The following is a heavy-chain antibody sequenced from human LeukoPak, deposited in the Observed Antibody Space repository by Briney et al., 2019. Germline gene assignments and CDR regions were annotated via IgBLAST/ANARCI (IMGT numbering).Heavy chain of an antibody. CDR2: INPNSGGT. CDR1: GYTFTGYY. J-gene: IGHJ6*04. Sequence: ASAKVSCKASGYTFTGYYMHWVRQAPGQGLEWMGWINPNSGGTNYAQKFQGWVTMTRDTSISTAYMELSRLRSDDTAVYYCARDLRSGWTHGMDVWGKGTTVTVSS. D-gene: IGHD6-19*01. CDR3: ARDLRSGWTHGMDV. V-gene: IGHV1-2*04.